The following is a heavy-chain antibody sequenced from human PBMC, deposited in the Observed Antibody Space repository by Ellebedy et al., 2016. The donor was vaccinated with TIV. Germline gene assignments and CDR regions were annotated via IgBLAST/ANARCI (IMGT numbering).Heavy chain of an antibody. CDR1: GDSISSGAYP. V-gene: IGHV4-30-2*01. CDR3: ARCNWNNGSAFDI. Sequence: LRLSXVVSGDSISSGAYPWTWIRQPPGKGLEWIGYIYHSGNTNYNPSLRSRVTMSIEKSKRQFSLKLSSVTAADTAVYYCARCNWNNGSAFDIWGQGTTVTVSS. CDR2: IYHSGNT. D-gene: IGHD1/OR15-1a*01. J-gene: IGHJ3*02.